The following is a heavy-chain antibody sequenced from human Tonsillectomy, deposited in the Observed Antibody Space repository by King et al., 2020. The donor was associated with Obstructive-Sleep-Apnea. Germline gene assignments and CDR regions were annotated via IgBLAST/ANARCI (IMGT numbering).Heavy chain of an antibody. D-gene: IGHD3-22*01. CDR1: GFTFDDYA. Sequence: VQLVESGGGLVQPGRSLRLSCAASGFTFDDYAMHWVRQAPGKGLEWVSGISWNSGSIGYADSVKGRFTISRDNAKNSLYLQMNSLRAEDTALYYCAKEIQHYDISGYYCGRLFDYWGQGTLVTVSP. CDR2: ISWNSGSI. J-gene: IGHJ4*02. CDR3: AKEIQHYDISGYYCGRLFDY. V-gene: IGHV3-9*01.